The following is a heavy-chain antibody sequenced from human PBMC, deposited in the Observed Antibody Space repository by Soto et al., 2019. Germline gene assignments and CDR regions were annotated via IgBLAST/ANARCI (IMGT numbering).Heavy chain of an antibody. J-gene: IGHJ4*02. CDR1: GGSISSYY. V-gene: IGHV4-59*01. CDR2: IYYSGST. CDR3: AHSSRDGYVQLAFFDY. D-gene: IGHD5-12*01. Sequence: SETLSLTCTVSGGSISSYYWSWIRQPPGKGLEWIGYIYYSGSTNYNPSLKSRVTITKDTSKNQVVLAMTNMDPVDTATYYCAHSSRDGYVQLAFFDYWGQGALVTVSS.